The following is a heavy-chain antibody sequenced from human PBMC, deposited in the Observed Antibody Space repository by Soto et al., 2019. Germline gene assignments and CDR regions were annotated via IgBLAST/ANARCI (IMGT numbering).Heavy chain of an antibody. CDR2: SIPILGIA. CDR1: GGTFSSYT. CDR3: ARDRFVEMAKVGVDAFDI. J-gene: IGHJ3*02. Sequence: QVQLVQSGAEVKKPGSSVKVSCKASGGTFSSYTISWVRQAPGQGLEWMGRSIPILGIANDTQQIQGRDTITADNSTSTAYMELSSLRSEDTAVYYCARDRFVEMAKVGVDAFDIWGHGTMVTVSS. D-gene: IGHD3-10*01. V-gene: IGHV1-69*08.